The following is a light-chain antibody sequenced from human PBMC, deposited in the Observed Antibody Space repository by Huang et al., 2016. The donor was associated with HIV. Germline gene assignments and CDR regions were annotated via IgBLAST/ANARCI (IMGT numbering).Light chain of an antibody. V-gene: IGKV4-1*01. Sequence: DIVMTQSPDSLAVSLGEGATINCKSSQSVLSGNNKNYLAWYQQKSGQPPKLLIYWASTRESGVPDRFSGSGSRTDFTLTINSLQPEDVAVYYCQQYFNPPVTFGPGTKVHVK. J-gene: IGKJ3*01. CDR3: QQYFNPPVT. CDR1: QSVLSGNNKNY. CDR2: WAS.